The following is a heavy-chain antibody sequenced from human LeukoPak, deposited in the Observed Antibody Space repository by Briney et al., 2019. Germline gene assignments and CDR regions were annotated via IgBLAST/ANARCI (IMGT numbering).Heavy chain of an antibody. Sequence: PSQTLSLTCTVSGGSISSGGYYWSWIRQHPGKGLEWIGYIYYSGSTYYNPSLKSRVTISVDTSKNQFSLKLSSVTAADTAVYYCARHRIAARFLDYWGQGTLVTVSS. CDR3: ARHRIAARFLDY. CDR2: IYYSGST. CDR1: GGSISSGGYY. D-gene: IGHD6-6*01. V-gene: IGHV4-31*03. J-gene: IGHJ4*02.